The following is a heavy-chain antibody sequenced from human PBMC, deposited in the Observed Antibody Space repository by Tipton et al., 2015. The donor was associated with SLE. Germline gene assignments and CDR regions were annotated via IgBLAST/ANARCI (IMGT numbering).Heavy chain of an antibody. Sequence: SLRLSCIDSRFTSSNSAMTWVRQAPGKGLEWVSTISDDDVRTFYVDSVKGRFTISRDTSKNTLFLQMNSLRVADTAVYYCARGLQFDSWGQGTLVTVSS. CDR3: ARGLQFDS. D-gene: IGHD2-15*01. V-gene: IGHV3-23*01. J-gene: IGHJ4*02. CDR2: ISDDDVRT. CDR1: RFTSSNSA.